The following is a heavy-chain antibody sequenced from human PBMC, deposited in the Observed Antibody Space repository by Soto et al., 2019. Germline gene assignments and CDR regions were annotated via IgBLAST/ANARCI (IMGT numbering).Heavy chain of an antibody. D-gene: IGHD3-10*01. CDR1: GFTFTRYS. J-gene: IGHJ4*02. CDR2: ISSTTNYI. V-gene: IGHV3-21*01. Sequence: GGSLRLSCAASGFTFTRYSMNWVRQAPGKGLEWVSSISSTTNYIYYADSVKGRFTISRDNAKNSLYLQMNSLRAEDTAVYYCARDLSLLWLYYFDYWRQGTLVTVSS. CDR3: ARDLSLLWLYYFDY.